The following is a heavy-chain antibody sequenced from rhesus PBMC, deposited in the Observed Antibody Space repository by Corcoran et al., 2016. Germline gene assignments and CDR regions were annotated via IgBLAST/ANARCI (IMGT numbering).Heavy chain of an antibody. CDR2: ILGGSGIT. V-gene: IGHV4-127*01. D-gene: IGHD4-11*01. CDR3: ARDFLPYFDY. Sequence: QVQLQESGPGLVKPSETLSLTCAVSGYSISSGYGWGWIRQPPGKGLEGIGQILGGSGITAYTPTLKSRVTVSKDTSKNQFSLKLSSVTAADTAVYYCARDFLPYFDYWGQGVLVTVSS. CDR1: GYSISSGYG. J-gene: IGHJ4*01.